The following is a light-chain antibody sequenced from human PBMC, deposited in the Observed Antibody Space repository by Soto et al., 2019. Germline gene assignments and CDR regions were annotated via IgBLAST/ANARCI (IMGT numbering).Light chain of an antibody. V-gene: IGKV1-12*01. J-gene: IGKJ4*01. Sequence: DLQMTQSPSSVSASVGDRVTITCRASQGVSGWLAWYQQKPGKAPKLLIYSLSSLQSGVPARFSGSGSGTDFALTISSLQPDDFATYYCQQANGFPVAFGGGTRVEIK. CDR2: SLS. CDR1: QGVSGW. CDR3: QQANGFPVA.